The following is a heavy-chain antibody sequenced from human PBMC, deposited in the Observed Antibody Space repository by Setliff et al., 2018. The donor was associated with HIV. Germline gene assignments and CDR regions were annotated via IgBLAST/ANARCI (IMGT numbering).Heavy chain of an antibody. Sequence: SETLSLTCTVSGGSIYSRGFFWGWVHQPPGKGLEWIGSISYRGENHYADSVQGRSTISRDNSKNTLYLQMNSLRAEDTAVYYCAKALDYWGQGTLVTVSS. CDR1: GGSIYSRGFF. V-gene: IGHV4-39*02. CDR2: ISYRGEN. CDR3: AKALDY. J-gene: IGHJ4*02.